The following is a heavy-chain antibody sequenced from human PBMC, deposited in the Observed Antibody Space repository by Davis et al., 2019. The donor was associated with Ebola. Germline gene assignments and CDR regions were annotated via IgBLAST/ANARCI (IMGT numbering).Heavy chain of an antibody. CDR2: IKEDGSEK. J-gene: IGHJ4*02. D-gene: IGHD5-18*01. V-gene: IGHV3-7*03. Sequence: PGESLRLSCAASGFTFRSYWMSWVRQAPGKGLEWVAKIKEDGSEKLEVDSVKGRFTISRDNAKDSLYLQMNSLRAEDTAVYYCARAFGYSYDYWGQGTLVTVSS. CDR1: GFTFRSYW. CDR3: ARAFGYSYDY.